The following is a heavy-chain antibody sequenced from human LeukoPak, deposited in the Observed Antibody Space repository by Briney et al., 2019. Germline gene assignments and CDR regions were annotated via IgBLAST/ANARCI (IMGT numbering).Heavy chain of an antibody. Sequence: GGSLRLSCAASGFTFDNFAMHWVRQAPGKGLEWVSGISWNSGSIGYADSVKGRFTISRDNAKNSLYLQMNSLRAEDTALYYCAKERTSLGELSGFDYWGQGTLVTVSS. CDR2: ISWNSGSI. CDR1: GFTFDNFA. J-gene: IGHJ4*02. D-gene: IGHD3-16*02. CDR3: AKERTSLGELSGFDY. V-gene: IGHV3-9*01.